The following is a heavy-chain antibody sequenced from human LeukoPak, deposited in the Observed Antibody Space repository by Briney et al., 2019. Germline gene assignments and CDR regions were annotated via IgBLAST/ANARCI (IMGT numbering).Heavy chain of an antibody. V-gene: IGHV3-21*04. J-gene: IGHJ4*02. CDR2: ISSSSGYI. Sequence: GGSLRLSCAASGFTFSSYSMNWVRQAPGKGLEWVSSISSSSGYIYYADSVKGRFTISRDNAKNSLYLQMNSLRAEDTAVYYCARDNAVITGFDYWGQGTLVTVSS. CDR3: ARDNAVITGFDY. CDR1: GFTFSSYS. D-gene: IGHD3-22*01.